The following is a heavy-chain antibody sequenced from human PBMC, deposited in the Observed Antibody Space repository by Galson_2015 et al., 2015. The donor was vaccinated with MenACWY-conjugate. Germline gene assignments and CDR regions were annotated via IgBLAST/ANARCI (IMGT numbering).Heavy chain of an antibody. CDR1: GFTFSTYW. V-gene: IGHV3-74*01. CDR3: AVYCSIPPSYGNHRHS. D-gene: IGHD2-2*01. CDR2: IAFDGSST. J-gene: IGHJ4*02. Sequence: SLRLSCAASGFTFSTYWMHWVRQAPGKGLVWVSRIAFDGSSTRYADSVRGRFTISRDNAKNTLYLQMNSLTAEDTAVYYCAVYCSIPPSYGNHRHSCGQGTLVTVSS.